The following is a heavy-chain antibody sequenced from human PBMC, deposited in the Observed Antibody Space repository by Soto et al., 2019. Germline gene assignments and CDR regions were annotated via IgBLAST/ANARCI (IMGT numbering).Heavy chain of an antibody. CDR3: TTEERPRNNKVPLLVFDT. Sequence: EVQLVESGGGLVNPGGPLRLSCAASGFTFITAWMSWVRQAHGKGLEWVGRIKGKTDGGTTDYAAPVKGRFTISRDDSSNTLYLQMNSLKTEEDTAVYYRTTEERPRNNKVPLLVFDTWGQGTLVTVFS. D-gene: IGHD1-1*01. J-gene: IGHJ3*02. CDR2: IKGKTDGGTT. V-gene: IGHV3-15*01. CDR1: GFTFITAW.